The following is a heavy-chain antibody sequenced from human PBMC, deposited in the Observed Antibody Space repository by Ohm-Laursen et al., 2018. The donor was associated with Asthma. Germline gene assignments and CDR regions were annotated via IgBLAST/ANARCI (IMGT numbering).Heavy chain of an antibody. J-gene: IGHJ6*02. D-gene: IGHD3-10*01. CDR3: ARDYATMVQAGMDV. V-gene: IGHV3-21*01. Sequence: ETLSLTCAASGFTFSSYSMNWVRQAPGKGLEWVSSISSSSSYIYYADSVKGRFTISRDNAKNSLYLQMNSLRAEDTAVYYCARDYATMVQAGMDVWGQGTTVTVSS. CDR2: ISSSSSYI. CDR1: GFTFSSYS.